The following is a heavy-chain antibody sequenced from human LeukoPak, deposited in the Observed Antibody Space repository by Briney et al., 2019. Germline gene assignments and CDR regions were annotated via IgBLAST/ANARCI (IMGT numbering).Heavy chain of an antibody. V-gene: IGHV4-59*01. CDR3: ARDRDSSGLRDFDL. CDR1: GGSISSYY. CDR2: IYYSGNT. Sequence: PSETLSLTCTVSGGSISSYYWSWIRQPPGKGLEWIGYIYYSGNTNYNPSLKSRVSISIDTSKNQFSLQLSSVTAVDTAVYYCARDRDSSGLRDFDLWGRGTLVTVS. D-gene: IGHD3-22*01. J-gene: IGHJ2*01.